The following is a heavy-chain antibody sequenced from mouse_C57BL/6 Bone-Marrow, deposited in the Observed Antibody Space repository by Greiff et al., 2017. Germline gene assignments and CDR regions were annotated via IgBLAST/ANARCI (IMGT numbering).Heavy chain of an antibody. D-gene: IGHD2-12*01. Sequence: EVQGVESGGGLVQPKGSLKLSCAASGFSFNTSAMNWVRQAPGKGLEWVARIRSKSNNYATYYADSVKDRFTISRDDSESMLYLQMNNLKTEDTAMYYCGRQRPLSMDYWGQGTSVTVSS. V-gene: IGHV10-1*01. CDR3: GRQRPLSMDY. CDR1: GFSFNTSA. J-gene: IGHJ4*01. CDR2: IRSKSNNYAT.